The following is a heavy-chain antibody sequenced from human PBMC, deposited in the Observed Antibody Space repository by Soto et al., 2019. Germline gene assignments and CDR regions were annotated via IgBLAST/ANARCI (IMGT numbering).Heavy chain of an antibody. CDR1: GYIFTDYP. J-gene: IGHJ4*02. CDR3: ASKAFDY. V-gene: IGHV1-3*04. CDR2: INTGNGTT. Sequence: QVQFLQSGAEVKKPGASVKVSCKTSGYIFTDYPIHWVRQAPGRGLEWVAWINTGNGTTRYSPRLQGRVTLRTDTSASSVYMHLTGLSIEDTAVYYCASKAFDYWGQGTMVAVS.